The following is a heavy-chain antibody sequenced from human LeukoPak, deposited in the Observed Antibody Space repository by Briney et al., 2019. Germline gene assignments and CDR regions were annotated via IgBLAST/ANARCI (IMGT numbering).Heavy chain of an antibody. CDR3: AKVIYDSSGFDY. J-gene: IGHJ4*02. CDR1: GFTFSSYA. CDR2: ISGSGGST. V-gene: IGHV3-23*01. D-gene: IGHD3-22*01. Sequence: GGSLRPSCAASGFTFSSYAMSWVRQAPGKGLEWVSAISGSGGSTYYADSVKGRFTISRDNSKNTLYLQMNSLRAEDTAVYYCAKVIYDSSGFDYWGQGTLVTVSS.